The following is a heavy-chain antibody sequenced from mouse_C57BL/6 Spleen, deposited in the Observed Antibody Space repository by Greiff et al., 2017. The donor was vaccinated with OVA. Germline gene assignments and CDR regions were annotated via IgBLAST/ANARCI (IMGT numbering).Heavy chain of an antibody. CDR1: GFTFSDYG. J-gene: IGHJ3*01. CDR2: ISSGSSTI. Sequence: DVKLVESGGGLVKPGGSLKLSCAASGFTFSDYGMHWVRQAPEKGLEWVAYISSGSSTIYYADTVKGRFTISRDNAKNTLFLQMTSLRSEDTAMYYCARPYDYDEGAWFAYWGQGTLVTVSA. CDR3: ARPYDYDEGAWFAY. V-gene: IGHV5-17*01. D-gene: IGHD2-4*01.